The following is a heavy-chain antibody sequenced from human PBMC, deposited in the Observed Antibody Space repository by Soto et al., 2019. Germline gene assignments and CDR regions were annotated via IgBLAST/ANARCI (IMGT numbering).Heavy chain of an antibody. Sequence: SETLSLTCAVYGGTLSGNYWSWIRQPPGKGLEWIGEINHSGRTNYNPSLKSRVTISVDTSKNQFSLDLSSVTAADTAVYFCARGRSYGYFSNWFDPWGQGDLVTVSS. CDR1: GGTLSGNY. J-gene: IGHJ5*02. V-gene: IGHV4-34*01. CDR2: INHSGRT. D-gene: IGHD3-16*01. CDR3: ARGRSYGYFSNWFDP.